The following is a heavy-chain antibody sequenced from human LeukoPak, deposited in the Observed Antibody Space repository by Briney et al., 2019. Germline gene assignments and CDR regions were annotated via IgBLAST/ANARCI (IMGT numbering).Heavy chain of an antibody. Sequence: PGGSLRLSCAASGFTFSSYAMSWVRQAPGKGPEWVSVISGSGGSTYYADSVKGRFTISRDNSKNTLYLQMNSLRAEDTAGYYCAKKMSGYYSFDHWGQGTLVTVSS. CDR1: GFTFSSYA. V-gene: IGHV3-23*01. J-gene: IGHJ4*02. D-gene: IGHD3-3*01. CDR2: ISGSGGST. CDR3: AKKMSGYYSFDH.